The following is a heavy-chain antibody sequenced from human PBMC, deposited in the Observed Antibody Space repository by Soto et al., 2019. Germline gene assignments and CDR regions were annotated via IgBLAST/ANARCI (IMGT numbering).Heavy chain of an antibody. D-gene: IGHD2-15*01. J-gene: IGHJ4*02. CDR3: ARGQVVAAQH. V-gene: IGHV4-30-2*01. Sequence: PSETLSLTCAVSGGSISSCGYSWSWIRQPPGKGLEWIGYIYHSGSTHYNPSLKSRVTISVDRSKNQFSLKLSSVTAADTAVYSCARGQVVAAQHWGQGTLVTVSS. CDR2: IYHSGST. CDR1: GGSISSCGYS.